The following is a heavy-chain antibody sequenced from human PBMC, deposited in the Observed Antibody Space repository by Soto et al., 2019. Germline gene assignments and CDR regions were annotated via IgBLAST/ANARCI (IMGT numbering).Heavy chain of an antibody. J-gene: IGHJ4*02. Sequence: QVQMVQSGATVMKPGASVKVSCKASGYTFSDYYMHWMRQAPGQGPEWMGWINLKSGGTTYTQNFRGRVTMTWDTSISTAFMELTRLMSDDTAVYYCARARADNWNNLFDYWGQGTLVTVSS. CDR2: INLKSGGT. D-gene: IGHD1-20*01. V-gene: IGHV1-2*02. CDR1: GYTFSDYY. CDR3: ARARADNWNNLFDY.